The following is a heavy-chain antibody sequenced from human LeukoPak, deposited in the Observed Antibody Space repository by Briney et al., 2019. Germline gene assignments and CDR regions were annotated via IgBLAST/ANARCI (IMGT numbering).Heavy chain of an antibody. CDR2: IKQDGSGK. CDR3: AADFGIRGVIRNY. D-gene: IGHD3-10*01. J-gene: IGHJ4*02. V-gene: IGHV3-7*03. Sequence: GGSLRLSCAASRFTFSSYWMSWVRQAPGKGLEWVASIKQDGSGKFYVDSVKGRFTISRDNAKNSLYLQMNSLRSEDTAVYYCAADFGIRGVIRNYWGQGTLVTVSS. CDR1: RFTFSSYW.